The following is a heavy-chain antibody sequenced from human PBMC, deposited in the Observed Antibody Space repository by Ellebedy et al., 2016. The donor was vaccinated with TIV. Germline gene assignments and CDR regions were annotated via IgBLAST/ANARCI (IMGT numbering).Heavy chain of an antibody. CDR2: IYYITNT. D-gene: IGHD3-16*02. Sequence: MPSETLSLTCNVSGSSVSSHNNYWTWIRQPPGRGLEWIGYIYYITNTNYSPSLKSRVSISLHTSKNQFFLNLRFVTAADTAVYYCARVSFDAFDAWGQGTLVTVSS. J-gene: IGHJ3*01. CDR3: ARVSFDAFDA. V-gene: IGHV4-61*01. CDR1: GSSVSSHNNY.